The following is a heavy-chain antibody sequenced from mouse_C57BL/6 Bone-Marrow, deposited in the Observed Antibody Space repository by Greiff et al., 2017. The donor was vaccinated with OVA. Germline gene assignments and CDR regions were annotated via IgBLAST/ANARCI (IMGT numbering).Heavy chain of an antibody. D-gene: IGHD2-4*01. Sequence: QVQLQQPGAELVRPGSSVKLSCKASGYTFTSYWMHWVKQRPIQGLEWIGNIDPSDSETHYNQKFKDKATLTVDKSSSTAYMQLSSLTSEDSAVYDCARGGGLRSYAMDYWGQGTSVTVSS. CDR1: GYTFTSYW. CDR3: ARGGGLRSYAMDY. V-gene: IGHV1-52*01. J-gene: IGHJ4*01. CDR2: IDPSDSET.